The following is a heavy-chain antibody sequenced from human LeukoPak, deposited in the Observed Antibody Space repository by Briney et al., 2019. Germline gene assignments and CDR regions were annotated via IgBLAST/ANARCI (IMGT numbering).Heavy chain of an antibody. CDR3: ARDLYDILTGHAFDI. V-gene: IGHV3-7*01. CDR2: IKQDGSEK. Sequence: PGGSLRLSCAASGFTFSSYWMSWVRQAPGKGLEWVANIKQDGSEKYYVDSVKGRFTISRDNAKNSLYLQMNSLRAEDTAVYYCARDLYDILTGHAFDIWGQGTMVTVSS. J-gene: IGHJ3*02. CDR1: GFTFSSYW. D-gene: IGHD3-9*01.